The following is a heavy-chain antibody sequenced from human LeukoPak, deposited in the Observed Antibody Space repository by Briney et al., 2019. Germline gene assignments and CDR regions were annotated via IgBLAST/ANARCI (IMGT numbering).Heavy chain of an antibody. CDR2: IYYSGST. CDR1: GGSISSSSYY. V-gene: IGHV4-61*01. Sequence: PSETLSLTCTVSGGSISSSSYYWSWIRQPPGKGLEWIGYIYYSGSTNYNPSLKSRVTISVDTSKNQFSLKLSSVTAADTAVYYCARDIRAFDIWGQGTMVTVSS. CDR3: ARDIRAFDI. J-gene: IGHJ3*02.